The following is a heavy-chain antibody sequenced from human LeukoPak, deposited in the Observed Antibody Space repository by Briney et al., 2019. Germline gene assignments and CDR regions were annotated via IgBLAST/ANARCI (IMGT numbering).Heavy chain of an antibody. CDR2: INHSGST. D-gene: IGHD6-19*01. V-gene: IGHV4-34*01. CDR1: GGSFSGYY. Sequence: PSGTLSLTCAVYGGSFSGYYWSWIRQPPGKGLEWIGEINHSGSTNYNPSLKSRVTISVDTSKNQFSLKLSSVTAADTAVYYCARASGSGWLDYWGQGTLVTVSS. CDR3: ARASGSGWLDY. J-gene: IGHJ4*02.